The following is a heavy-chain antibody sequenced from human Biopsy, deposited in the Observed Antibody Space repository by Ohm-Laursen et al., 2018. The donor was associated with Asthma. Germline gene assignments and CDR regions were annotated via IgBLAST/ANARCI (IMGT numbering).Heavy chain of an antibody. Sequence: SDTLSLTCTVSGGSVSTGSYYWSWIRQPPGKGLEWLGYIYYTGSDNYNPSLKSRVTISVDRSKNQFSLKLSSVTAADTAVYYCAKDRDYDILTGPPGFDYWGQGTLVTVSS. CDR1: GGSVSTGSYY. CDR2: IYYTGSD. D-gene: IGHD3-9*01. J-gene: IGHJ4*02. V-gene: IGHV4-61*01. CDR3: AKDRDYDILTGPPGFDY.